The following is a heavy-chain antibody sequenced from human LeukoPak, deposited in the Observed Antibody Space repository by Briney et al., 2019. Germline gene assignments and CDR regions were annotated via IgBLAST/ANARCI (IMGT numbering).Heavy chain of an antibody. V-gene: IGHV1-69*04. CDR1: GGTFSSYA. J-gene: IGHJ4*02. D-gene: IGHD2-15*01. Sequence: SVKVSCKASGGTFSSYAISWVRQAPGQGLECMGRIIPILGIANYAQKFQGRVTITADKSTSTAYMELSSLRSEDTAVYYCARDLIRLVVAATDRYFDYWGQGTLVTVSS. CDR3: ARDLIRLVVAATDRYFDY. CDR2: IIPILGIA.